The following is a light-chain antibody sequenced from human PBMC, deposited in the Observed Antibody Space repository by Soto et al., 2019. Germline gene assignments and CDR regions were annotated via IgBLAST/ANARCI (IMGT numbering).Light chain of an antibody. V-gene: IGKV3-15*01. Sequence: EIVMTQSPATLSVSPGERATLSCRASQSVSSNLAWYQQKPGQAPRLLTYGASTRATGIPARFSGTGSGTEFTLTISSLQSEDFAVYSCQQYNNWPLYTFGQGTKLEIK. CDR3: QQYNNWPLYT. CDR1: QSVSSN. J-gene: IGKJ2*01. CDR2: GAS.